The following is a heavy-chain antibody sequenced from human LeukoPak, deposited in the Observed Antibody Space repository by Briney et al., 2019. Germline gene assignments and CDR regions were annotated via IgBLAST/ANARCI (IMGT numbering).Heavy chain of an antibody. CDR2: ISGSGGST. Sequence: PGGSLRLFCAASGFTFSSYAMSWVRQAPGKGLEWVSAISGSGGSTYYADSVKGRFTISRDNSKNTLYLQMNSLRAEDTAVYYCAKDRSGYYYFWFDPWGQGTLVTVSS. J-gene: IGHJ5*02. CDR3: AKDRSGYYYFWFDP. D-gene: IGHD3-22*01. CDR1: GFTFSSYA. V-gene: IGHV3-23*01.